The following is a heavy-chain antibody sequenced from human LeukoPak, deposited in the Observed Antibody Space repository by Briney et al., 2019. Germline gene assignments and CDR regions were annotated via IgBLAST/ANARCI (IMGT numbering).Heavy chain of an antibody. CDR1: GYSFTSYW. CDR3: ARILFWYSSSSRGSFDY. CDR2: IYPGDSDT. J-gene: IGHJ4*02. D-gene: IGHD6-6*01. V-gene: IGHV5-51*01. Sequence: HGESLKISCKGSGYSFTSYWIGWVRQIPGKGLEWMGIIYPGDSDTRYSPSFQGQVTISADKSISTAYLQWSSLKASDTAMYYCARILFWYSSSSRGSFDYWGQGTLVTVSS.